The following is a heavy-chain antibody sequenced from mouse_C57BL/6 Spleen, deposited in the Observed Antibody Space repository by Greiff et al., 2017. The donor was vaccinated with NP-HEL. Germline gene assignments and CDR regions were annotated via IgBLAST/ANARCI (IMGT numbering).Heavy chain of an antibody. D-gene: IGHD4-1*01. J-gene: IGHJ2*01. CDR2: IYPGSGST. CDR3: ARVGNWDPFDY. V-gene: IGHV1-55*01. Sequence: QVQLQQSGPELVKPGASVKISCKASGYAFSSSWMNWVKQRPGQGLEWIGDIYPGSGSTNYNEKFKSKATLTVDTSSSTAYMQLSSLTSEDSAVYYCARVGNWDPFDYWGQGTTLTVSS. CDR1: GYAFSSSW.